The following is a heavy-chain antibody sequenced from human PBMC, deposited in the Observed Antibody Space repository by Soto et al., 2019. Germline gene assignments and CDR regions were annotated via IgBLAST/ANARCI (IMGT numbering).Heavy chain of an antibody. V-gene: IGHV1-69*12. Sequence: QVRLVQSGAEVKKTGSSVKVSCEASGTTFSNFAIGWVRQAPGQGLEWMGGIILPFGTPNYAQKFQGRVTVSGDESMTTVYMELRGLQSGDTAVYYCVRGPDYEGYFDYWGQGALVTVSS. D-gene: IGHD3-22*01. CDR2: IILPFGTP. CDR3: VRGPDYEGYFDY. J-gene: IGHJ4*02. CDR1: GTTFSNFA.